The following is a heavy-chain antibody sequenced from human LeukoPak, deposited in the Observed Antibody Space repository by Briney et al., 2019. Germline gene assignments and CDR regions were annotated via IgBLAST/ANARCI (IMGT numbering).Heavy chain of an antibody. V-gene: IGHV3-23*01. CDR1: GFTFSSYA. Sequence: GGSLRLSCAASGFTFSSYAMSWVRQVPGKGLEWVSGISGSGGSTYYADSVKGRFTISRDNSKNTVYLQMNSLRAEDTAVYYCANSYSVSGSCWNCWGQGTLVTVSS. J-gene: IGHJ4*02. CDR2: ISGSGGST. CDR3: ANSYSVSGSCWNC. D-gene: IGHD3-10*01.